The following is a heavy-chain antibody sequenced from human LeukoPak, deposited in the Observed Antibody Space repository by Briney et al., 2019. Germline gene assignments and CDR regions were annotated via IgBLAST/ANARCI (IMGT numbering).Heavy chain of an antibody. CDR3: ARDSYYGSGSYYFDY. D-gene: IGHD3-10*01. J-gene: IGHJ4*02. Sequence: SQTLSLTCTVSGGSISSGGYYWSWIRQHPGKGLEWIGYIYYSGSTYYNPSLKSRVTISVDTSKNQFSLKLSSVTAADTAVYYCARDSYYGSGSYYFDYWGQGTLVTVSS. CDR2: IYYSGST. CDR1: GGSISSGGYY. V-gene: IGHV4-31*03.